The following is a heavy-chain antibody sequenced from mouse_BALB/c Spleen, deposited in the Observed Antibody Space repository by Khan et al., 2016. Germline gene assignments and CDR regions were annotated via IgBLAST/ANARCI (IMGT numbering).Heavy chain of an antibody. CDR2: ISYSGST. CDR1: GYSITSDYA. Sequence: VQLQESGPGLVKPSQSLSLTCTVTGYSITSDYAWNWIRQFPGNKLEWMGYISYSGSTSYNPSLKSRISITRDTSKNQFFLQLNSVTTEDTATYYCASHYYYAMDYWGQGTSVTVSS. D-gene: IGHD1-2*01. CDR3: ASHYYYAMDY. V-gene: IGHV3-2*02. J-gene: IGHJ4*01.